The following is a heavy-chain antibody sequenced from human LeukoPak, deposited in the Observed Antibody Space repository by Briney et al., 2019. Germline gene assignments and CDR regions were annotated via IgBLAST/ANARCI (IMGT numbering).Heavy chain of an antibody. D-gene: IGHD3-22*01. CDR2: ISSSGNTI. J-gene: IGHJ4*02. V-gene: IGHV3-48*03. CDR3: ARDKNYYDSSGRRKVTDY. CDR1: GSTFSSYE. Sequence: PGGSLRLSCAASGSTFSSYEMNWVRQAPGKGLEWVSYISSSGNTIYYADSVKGRFTISRDNAKNSLYLQMNSLRAEDTAIYYCARDKNYYDSSGRRKVTDYWGQGTLVTVSS.